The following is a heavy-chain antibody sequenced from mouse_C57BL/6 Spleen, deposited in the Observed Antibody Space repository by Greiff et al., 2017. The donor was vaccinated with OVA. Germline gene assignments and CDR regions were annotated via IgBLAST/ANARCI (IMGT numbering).Heavy chain of an antibody. CDR2: IRSKSNNYAT. V-gene: IGHV10-1*01. D-gene: IGHD2-5*01. Sequence: EVMLVESGGGLVQPKGSLKLSCAASGFSFNTYAMNWVRQAPGKGLEWVARIRSKSNNYATYYADSVKDRFTISRDDSESMLYLQMNNLKTEDTAMYYCVRHDSNYGFDYWGQGTTLTVSS. CDR1: GFSFNTYA. CDR3: VRHDSNYGFDY. J-gene: IGHJ2*01.